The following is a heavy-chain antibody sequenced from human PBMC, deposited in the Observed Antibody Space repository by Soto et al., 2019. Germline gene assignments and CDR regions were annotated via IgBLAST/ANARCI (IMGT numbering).Heavy chain of an antibody. CDR3: ARDRTQGYSSGWVAAQTPQQGELDP. Sequence: EVQLVESGGGLVQPGGSLRLSCAASGFTFSSYSMNWVRQAPGKGLEWVSYISSRSSTIYYADSVKGRFTISRDNAKNSLYLQMNSLRDEDTAVYYCARDRTQGYSSGWVAAQTPQQGELDPWGQGTLVTVSS. CDR2: ISSRSSTI. D-gene: IGHD6-19*01. V-gene: IGHV3-48*02. CDR1: GFTFSSYS. J-gene: IGHJ5*02.